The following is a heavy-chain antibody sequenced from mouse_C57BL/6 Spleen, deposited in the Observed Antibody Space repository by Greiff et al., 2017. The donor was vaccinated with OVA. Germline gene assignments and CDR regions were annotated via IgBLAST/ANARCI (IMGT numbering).Heavy chain of an antibody. CDR1: GYTFTDYE. D-gene: IGHD4-1*01. V-gene: IGHV1-15*01. CDR3: TRSGANWDGERYFDV. J-gene: IGHJ1*03. Sequence: VQLQESGAELVRPGASVTLSCKASGYTFTDYEMHWVKQTPVHGLEWIGAIDPETGGTAYNQKFKGKAILTADKSSSTAYMELRSLTSEDSAVYYCTRSGANWDGERYFDVWGTGTTVTVSS. CDR2: IDPETGGT.